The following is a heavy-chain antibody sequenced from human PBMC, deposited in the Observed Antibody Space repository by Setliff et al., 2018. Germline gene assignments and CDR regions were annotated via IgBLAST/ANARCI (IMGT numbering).Heavy chain of an antibody. Sequence: GESLKISCEVSGFTFSDYEMNWVRQAPGKGLEWVSYISTSGSTIYYAVSVKGRFTISRDNAENSLYLQMNSLRAEDTAIYYFARGRRQACNTCHTGLDYWGQGALVTVSS. CDR3: ARGRRQACNTCHTGLDY. V-gene: IGHV3-48*03. CDR1: GFTFSDYE. CDR2: ISTSGSTI. J-gene: IGHJ4*02. D-gene: IGHD2-8*02.